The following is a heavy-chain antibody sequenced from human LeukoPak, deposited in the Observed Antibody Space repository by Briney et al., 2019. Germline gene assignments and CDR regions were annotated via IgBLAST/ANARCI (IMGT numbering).Heavy chain of an antibody. Sequence: SETLSLTCTVSGGSISSYYWSWIRQPPGKGLEWIGYILYSGTTNSNPSLKSRVNISLDTSNDQISLKLTSVTAADTAVYFCARMGGYSGYATHWGQGILVTVSS. J-gene: IGHJ4*02. CDR1: GGSISSYY. D-gene: IGHD5-12*01. V-gene: IGHV4-59*08. CDR3: ARMGGYSGYATH. CDR2: ILYSGTT.